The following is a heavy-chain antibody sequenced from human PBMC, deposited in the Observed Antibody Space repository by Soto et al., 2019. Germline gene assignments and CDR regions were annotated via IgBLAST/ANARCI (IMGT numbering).Heavy chain of an antibody. CDR2: IVPVFGKA. CDR3: ARDGTLYDSSAYYYVY. Sequence: ASVKVSCKSSGVSCSMSAINWVRQAPGQGLEWMGGIVPVFGKANYAQKFKGRVTINADESTSAGYMELRSLTSGDTAVYYCARDGTLYDSSAYYYVYWGQATLVTVSS. J-gene: IGHJ4*02. V-gene: IGHV1-69*13. CDR1: GVSCSMSA. D-gene: IGHD3-22*01.